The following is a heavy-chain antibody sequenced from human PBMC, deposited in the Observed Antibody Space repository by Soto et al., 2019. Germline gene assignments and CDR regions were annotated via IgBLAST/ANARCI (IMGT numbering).Heavy chain of an antibody. D-gene: IGHD6-19*01. CDR3: AHRRVRDSSGEILDS. J-gene: IGHJ4*02. V-gene: IGHV2-5*02. CDR1: GFSLNTNAVG. CDR2: LYWDDDK. Sequence: QITLKESGPTLVKPTQTLTLTCTFSGFSLNTNAVGVAWIRQPPGKALEWLALLYWDDDKRYSPSLKIRLTINTDTSKNQVVLTMTNMDPEDTATYYCAHRRVRDSSGEILDSWGQGTLVTVSS.